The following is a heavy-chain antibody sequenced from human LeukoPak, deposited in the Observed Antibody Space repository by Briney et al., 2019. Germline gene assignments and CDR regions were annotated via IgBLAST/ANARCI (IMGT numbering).Heavy chain of an antibody. J-gene: IGHJ3*02. CDR3: ARERGAFDI. CDR2: INPSGGST. Sequence: GASVKVSCKASGYTFTSYDINWVRQATGQGLEWMGIINPSGGSTSYAQKFQGRVTMTRDTSTSTVYMELSSLRSEDTAVYYCARERGAFDIWGQGTMVTVPS. D-gene: IGHD3-10*01. CDR1: GYTFTSYD. V-gene: IGHV1-46*01.